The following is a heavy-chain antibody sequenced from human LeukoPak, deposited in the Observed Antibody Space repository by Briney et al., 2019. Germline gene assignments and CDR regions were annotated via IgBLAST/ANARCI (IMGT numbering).Heavy chain of an antibody. CDR1: GYTFTSYD. J-gene: IGHJ4*02. Sequence: GASVKVSCKASGYTFTSYDINWVRQATGQGLEWMGWMNPNSGNTGYAQKFQGRVTMTRNTSRSTAYMELSSLRSEDTAVYYCARVPADYLYSYGSYYFDYWGQGTLVTVSS. CDR3: ARVPADYLYSYGSYYFDY. D-gene: IGHD5-18*01. V-gene: IGHV1-8*01. CDR2: MNPNSGNT.